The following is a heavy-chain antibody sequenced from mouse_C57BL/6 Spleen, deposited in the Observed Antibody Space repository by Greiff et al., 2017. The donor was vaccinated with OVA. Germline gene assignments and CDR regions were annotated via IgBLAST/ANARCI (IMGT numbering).Heavy chain of an antibody. CDR1: GFTFSSYA. V-gene: IGHV5-4*01. CDR3: ARETTVRGYFDV. J-gene: IGHJ1*03. D-gene: IGHD1-1*01. CDR2: ISDGGSYT. Sequence: EVHLVESGGGLVKPGGSLKLSCAASGFTFSSYAMSWVRQTPEKRLEWVATISDGGSYTYYPDNVKGRFTISRDNAKNNLYLQMSHLKSEDTAMYYCARETTVRGYFDVWGTGTTVTVSS.